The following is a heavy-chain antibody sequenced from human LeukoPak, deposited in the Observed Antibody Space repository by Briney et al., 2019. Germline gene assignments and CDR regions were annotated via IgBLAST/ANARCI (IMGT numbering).Heavy chain of an antibody. J-gene: IGHJ6*02. Sequence: PDRSLRLSCAASGFTFDDYARHWVRQAPGKGLEWVCGIGWNSGSIGYAESVKGSFSSSRDNARNSLYLQMNSLRAEDTALYYCAKDMWSLSGYDYLYYYGMDVWGQGTTVTVSS. CDR1: GFTFDDYA. CDR2: IGWNSGSI. D-gene: IGHD5-12*01. V-gene: IGHV3-9*01. CDR3: AKDMWSLSGYDYLYYYGMDV.